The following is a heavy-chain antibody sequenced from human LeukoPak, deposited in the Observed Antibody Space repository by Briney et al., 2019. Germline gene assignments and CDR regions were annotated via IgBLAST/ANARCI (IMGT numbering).Heavy chain of an antibody. J-gene: IGHJ4*02. V-gene: IGHV1-69*02. CDR2: IIPILGIA. CDR1: GDTFSSYT. CDR3: AKRDVDRYGSGGAIIDY. D-gene: IGHD3-10*01. Sequence: GSSVKVSCKASGDTFSSYTISWVRQAPGQGLEWMGRIIPILGIANYAQKFQGRVTITADKSTSTAYMELSSLRSEDTAVYYCAKRDVDRYGSGGAIIDYWGQGTLVTVSS.